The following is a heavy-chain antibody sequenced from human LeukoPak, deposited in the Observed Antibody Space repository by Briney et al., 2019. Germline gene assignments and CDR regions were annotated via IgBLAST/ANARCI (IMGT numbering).Heavy chain of an antibody. CDR3: AHSYGGYPNIN. Sequence: SGPTLVKPTQTLTLTCTFSGFSLSTNAMGVGWIRQPPGKALEWLALLFWNGDKRFSSSLKSRLTITKDTSKNQVVLTMTNMDPVDTATYYCAHSYGGYPNINWGQGTLVTVSP. J-gene: IGHJ4*02. CDR2: LFWNGDK. D-gene: IGHD4-17*01. V-gene: IGHV2-5*01. CDR1: GFSLSTNAMG.